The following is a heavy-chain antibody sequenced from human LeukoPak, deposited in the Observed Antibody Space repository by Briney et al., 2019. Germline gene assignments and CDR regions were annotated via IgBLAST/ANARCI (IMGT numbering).Heavy chain of an antibody. CDR3: TTNLISLFGVGY. J-gene: IGHJ4*01. CDR1: GLSFIELS. Sequence: ASVKVSCKVSGLSFIELSFHWVRQAPGKGLEWMGGYDPEKDETVYAQKFQGRVTMTEDTSTDTVYMQLSSLRSEGTAIYYCTTNLISLFGVGYWGHGTLVTVSS. D-gene: IGHD3-3*01. CDR2: YDPEKDET. V-gene: IGHV1-24*01.